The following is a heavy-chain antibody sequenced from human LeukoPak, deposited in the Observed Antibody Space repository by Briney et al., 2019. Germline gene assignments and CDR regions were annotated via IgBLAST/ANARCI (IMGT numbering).Heavy chain of an antibody. J-gene: IGHJ3*02. Sequence: PSETLSLTCTVSGGSISSYYWSWIRQPPGKGLEWIGRIYTSGSTNYNPSLKSRVTMSVDTSKNQFSLKLSSVTAADTAVYYCASLAYCGGDCYSTDAFDIWGQGTMVTVSS. CDR3: ASLAYCGGDCYSTDAFDI. CDR2: IYTSGST. D-gene: IGHD2-21*02. CDR1: GGSISSYY. V-gene: IGHV4-4*07.